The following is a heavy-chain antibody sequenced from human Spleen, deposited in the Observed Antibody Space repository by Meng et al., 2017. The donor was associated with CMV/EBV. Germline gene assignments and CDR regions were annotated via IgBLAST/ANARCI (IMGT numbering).Heavy chain of an antibody. V-gene: IGHV1-18*01. CDR3: ARDPHYYDSSGNRGAFDI. CDR1: FTIYG. J-gene: IGHJ3*02. D-gene: IGHD3-22*01. CDR2: ISAYNGNT. Sequence: FTIYGISWVRQAPGQGLEWMGWISAYNGNTNYAQKLQGRVTMTTDTSTSTAYMELRSLRSDDTAVYYCARDPHYYDSSGNRGAFDIWGQGTMVTVSS.